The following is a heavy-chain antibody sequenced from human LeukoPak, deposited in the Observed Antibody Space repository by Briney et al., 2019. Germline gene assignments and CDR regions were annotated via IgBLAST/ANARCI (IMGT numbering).Heavy chain of an antibody. Sequence: GGSLRLSCAASGFTSSDYYMSWIRQAPGEGLEWVSYISSSGSTIYYADSVKGRFTISRDNAKNSLYLQMNSLRAEDTAVYYCARDLGDIVVVTAARFDYWGQGTLVTVSS. CDR1: GFTSSDYY. V-gene: IGHV3-11*01. J-gene: IGHJ4*02. CDR3: ARDLGDIVVVTAARFDY. D-gene: IGHD2-2*01. CDR2: ISSSGSTI.